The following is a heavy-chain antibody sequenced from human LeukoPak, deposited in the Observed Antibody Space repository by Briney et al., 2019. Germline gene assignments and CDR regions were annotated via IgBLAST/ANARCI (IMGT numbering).Heavy chain of an antibody. CDR3: AREFGNADTYGNVPLGH. V-gene: IGHV3-21*01. D-gene: IGHD5-18*01. Sequence: PGGSLRLSCTASGFTFRSSSFNWVRQVQGKGLEWVSSISSSGTYMYYADSVEGRFTISRDNAKNSLFLQMDSLRAEDTGVNFCAREFGNADTYGNVPLGHWGQGTLVTVSS. J-gene: IGHJ4*02. CDR1: GFTFRSSS. CDR2: ISSSGTYM.